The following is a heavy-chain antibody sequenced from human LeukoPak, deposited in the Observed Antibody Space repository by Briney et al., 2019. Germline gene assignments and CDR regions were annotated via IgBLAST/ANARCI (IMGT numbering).Heavy chain of an antibody. CDR3: ASYRIGPYGGYAAFDY. Sequence: SETLSLTCTVSGGSISSGSYYWSWIRQPSGKGLEWIGRIYTSGSTNYNPSLKSRVTMSVDTSKNQFSLKLSSVTAADTAVYYCASYRIGPYGGYAAFDYWGQGTLVTVSS. CDR2: IYTSGST. V-gene: IGHV4-61*02. CDR1: GGSISSGSYY. J-gene: IGHJ4*02. D-gene: IGHD5-12*01.